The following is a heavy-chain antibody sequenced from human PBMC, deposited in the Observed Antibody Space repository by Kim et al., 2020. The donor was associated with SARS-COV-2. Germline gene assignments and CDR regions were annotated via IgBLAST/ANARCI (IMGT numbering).Heavy chain of an antibody. V-gene: IGHV3-23*01. CDR2: ISGSGGST. CDR3: AKGYFDWLLGYYFDY. Sequence: GGSLRLSCAASGFTLRSYAMSWVRQAPGKGLEWVSTISGSGGSTYYADSVKGRFTISGDNSKNTLYLQMNTLRAEDTAVYYCAKGYFDWLLGYYFDYWGQGTLVTVSS. CDR1: GFTLRSYA. D-gene: IGHD3-9*01. J-gene: IGHJ4*02.